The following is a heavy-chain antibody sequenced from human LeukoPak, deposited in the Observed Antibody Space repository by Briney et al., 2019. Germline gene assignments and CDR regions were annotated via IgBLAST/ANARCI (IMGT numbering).Heavy chain of an antibody. CDR2: AFNSEST. CDR1: VYSITSDIY. CDR3: ARVHVGVLINYSYYYMDV. V-gene: IGHV4-38-2*02. Sequence: SETLSLTCIVSVYSITSDIYWGWIGQPLGKGLEWIGSAFNSESTYLNPSLKSRATISVDTSDNQFYLKLTSVNAADAAVYYCARVHVGVLINYSYYYMDVWGKGTPVTVS. J-gene: IGHJ6*03. D-gene: IGHD3-3*01.